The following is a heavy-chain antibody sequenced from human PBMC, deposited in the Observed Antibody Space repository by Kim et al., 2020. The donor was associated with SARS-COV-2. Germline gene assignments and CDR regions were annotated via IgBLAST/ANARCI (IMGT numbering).Heavy chain of an antibody. Sequence: GGSLRLSCAASGFTLSNYDMNWVRQTPGKGLEWVSFISSSSSTIYYADSVKGRFTVSRDNAKNSLFLQMNSLRDEDTAVYYCVRDYYDTSGYFHGGYWG. CDR2: ISSSSSTI. D-gene: IGHD3-22*01. V-gene: IGHV3-48*02. CDR3: VRDYYDTSGYFHGGY. CDR1: GFTLSNYD. J-gene: IGHJ4*01.